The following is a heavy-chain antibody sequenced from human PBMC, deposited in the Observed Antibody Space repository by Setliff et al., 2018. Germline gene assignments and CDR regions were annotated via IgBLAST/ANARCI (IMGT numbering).Heavy chain of an antibody. D-gene: IGHD5-18*01. CDR2: ISYSGST. CDR1: GGSISSSNW. CDR3: ARVATAMLDAFDI. J-gene: IGHJ3*02. V-gene: IGHV4-4*02. Sequence: LSLTCAVSGGSISSSNWWSWVRQPPGKGLEWIGYISYSGSTYYNPSLKSRVSISIDTSKNQFSLNLSSVTAADTAVYYCARVATAMLDAFDIWGQGTMVT.